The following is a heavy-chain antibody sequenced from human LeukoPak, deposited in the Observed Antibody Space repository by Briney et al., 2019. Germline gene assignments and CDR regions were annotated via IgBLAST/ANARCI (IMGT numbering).Heavy chain of an antibody. D-gene: IGHD3/OR15-3a*01. CDR3: ARVRRSSSSSLIFVY. CDR2: INPNSGGT. CDR1: GYTFTGYY. V-gene: IGHV1-2*02. Sequence: ASVKVSCKASGYTFTGYYMHWVRQAPGQGLEWMGWINPNSGGTNYAQKFQGRVTMTRDTSISTAYMELSRLRSDDTAVYYCARVRRSSSSSLIFVYWGQGTLVTVSS. J-gene: IGHJ4*02.